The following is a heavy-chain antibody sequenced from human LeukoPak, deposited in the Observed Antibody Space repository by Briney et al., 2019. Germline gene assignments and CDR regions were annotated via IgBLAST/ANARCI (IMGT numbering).Heavy chain of an antibody. CDR2: INHSGST. J-gene: IGHJ6*03. V-gene: IGHV4-34*01. Sequence: SETLSLTCAVYGGSFSGYYWTWIRQSPGEGVEWIGEINHSGSTNYNPSLKSRVTISVDTSKNQFSLKLSSVTAADTAVYHCARGRTGYQLLPTKKNYDYYYMDVWGKGTTVTVSS. CDR1: GGSFSGYY. D-gene: IGHD2-2*01. CDR3: ARGRTGYQLLPTKKNYDYYYMDV.